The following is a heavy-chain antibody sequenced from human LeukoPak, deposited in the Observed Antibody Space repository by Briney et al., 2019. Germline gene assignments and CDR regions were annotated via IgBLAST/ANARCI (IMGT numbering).Heavy chain of an antibody. V-gene: IGHV4-38-2*02. CDR1: GGSICSYY. CDR2: IYHSGST. J-gene: IGHJ4*02. Sequence: SETLSLTCTVSGGSICSYYWSWIRQPPGKGLEWIGSIYHSGSTYYNPSLKSRVTTSVDTSKNQFSLKLSSVTAADTAVYYCARVASSGYTLFDYWGQGTLVTVSS. CDR3: ARVASSGYTLFDY. D-gene: IGHD3-22*01.